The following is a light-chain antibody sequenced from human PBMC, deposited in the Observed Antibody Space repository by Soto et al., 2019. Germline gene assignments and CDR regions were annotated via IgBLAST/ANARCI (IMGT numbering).Light chain of an antibody. V-gene: IGKV1-39*01. J-gene: IGKJ2*01. CDR3: QQSYSTPRT. CDR1: QSISSN. CDR2: GAS. Sequence: DIQMTQSPYSLSASVGDRVNITCRASQSISSNLNWYQQKPGKAPKLLIYGASSLQSGVPSRFSGSGSGTDFTLIISSLQPEDFATYYCQQSYSTPRTFGQGTKLEIK.